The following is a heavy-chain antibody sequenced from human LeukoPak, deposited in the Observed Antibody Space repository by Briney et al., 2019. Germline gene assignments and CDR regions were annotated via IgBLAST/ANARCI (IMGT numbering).Heavy chain of an antibody. J-gene: IGHJ5*02. CDR2: ISYDGSNK. D-gene: IGHD1-26*01. CDR3: ASTGSYFGPWFDP. V-gene: IGHV3-30*04. Sequence: PGGSLRLSCAASGFTFSSYAMHWVRQAPGKGLEWVAVISYDGSNKYYADSVKGRFTISRDNSKNTPYLQMNSLRAEDTAVYYCASTGSYFGPWFDPWGQGTLVTVSS. CDR1: GFTFSSYA.